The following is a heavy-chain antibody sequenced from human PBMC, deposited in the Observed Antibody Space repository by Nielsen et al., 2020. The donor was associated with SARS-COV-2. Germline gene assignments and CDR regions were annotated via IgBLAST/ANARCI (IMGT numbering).Heavy chain of an antibody. CDR3: VKSRVRITTRDTVAKYFFDF. D-gene: IGHD1-14*01. Sequence: GESLKISCAASGFTFRNHEMNWVRQAPGKGLEWVATITHTSTGTYYADSVRGRFIISRANSNNTLFLQMKNLTSEDTAVYYCVKSRVRITTRDTVAKYFFDFWGQGTLVTVSS. V-gene: IGHV3-23*01. J-gene: IGHJ4*02. CDR2: ITHTSTGT. CDR1: GFTFRNHE.